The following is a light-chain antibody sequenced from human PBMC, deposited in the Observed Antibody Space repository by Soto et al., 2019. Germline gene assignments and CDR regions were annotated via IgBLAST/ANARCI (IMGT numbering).Light chain of an antibody. V-gene: IGLV1-44*01. CDR1: SSNIGSRT. Sequence: QSVLTQPPSASGTPGQWVTISCSGSSSNIGSRTVNWYQQLPGTAPKLLIYGNNQRPSGVPDRFSGSKSGASASLAISGLQSEDEADYYCAAWDDSLNVVFGGGTKLTVL. J-gene: IGLJ2*01. CDR3: AAWDDSLNVV. CDR2: GNN.